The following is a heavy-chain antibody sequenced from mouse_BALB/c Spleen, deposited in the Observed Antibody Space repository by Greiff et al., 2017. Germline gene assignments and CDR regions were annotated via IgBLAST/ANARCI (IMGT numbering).Heavy chain of an antibody. Sequence: VQLQQSGPELVKPGASVKVSCKASGYAFTSYNMYWVKQSHGKSLEWIGYIGPYNGGTSYNQKFKGKATLTVDKSSSTAYMHLNSLTSEDSAVYYCAREANWDGAFAYWGQGTLVTVSA. D-gene: IGHD4-1*01. CDR3: AREANWDGAFAY. V-gene: IGHV1S135*01. CDR2: IGPYNGGT. J-gene: IGHJ3*01. CDR1: GYAFTSYN.